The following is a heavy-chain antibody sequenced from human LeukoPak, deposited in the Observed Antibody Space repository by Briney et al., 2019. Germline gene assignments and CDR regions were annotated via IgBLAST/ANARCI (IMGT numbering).Heavy chain of an antibody. J-gene: IGHJ5*02. CDR3: ARGKGWLDP. CDR1: GFTFNNHW. V-gene: IGHV3-7*04. Sequence: GGSLRLSCAASGFTFNNHWMSWVRQSPGKGLEWVANINEDGNEKYHVDSVKGRFTISRDNAKNSLYLQMNSLRAEDTAVYYCARGKGWLDPWGQGTLVTVSS. CDR2: INEDGNEK.